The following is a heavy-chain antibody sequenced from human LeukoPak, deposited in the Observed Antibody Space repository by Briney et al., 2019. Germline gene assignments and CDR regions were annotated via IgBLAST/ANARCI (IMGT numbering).Heavy chain of an antibody. D-gene: IGHD5-12*01. CDR1: GGSFSGYY. CDR2: INHSGST. V-gene: IGHV4-34*01. CDR3: AREGGYGNHYYYYYMDV. J-gene: IGHJ6*03. Sequence: SETLSLTCAVYGGSFSGYYWSWIRQPPGKGLEWIGEINHSGSTNYNPSLKSRVTISVDTSKNQFSLKLSSVTAADTAVYYCAREGGYGNHYYYYYMDVWGKGTTVTVSS.